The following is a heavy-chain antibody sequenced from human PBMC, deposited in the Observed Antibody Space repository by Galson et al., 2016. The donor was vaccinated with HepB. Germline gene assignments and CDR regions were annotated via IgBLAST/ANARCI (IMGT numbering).Heavy chain of an antibody. CDR1: GGTFSSYA. J-gene: IGHJ6*02. CDR2: VIPIFDTT. D-gene: IGHD1-26*01. CDR3: VGGNWELKLDQSYYYGMDV. Sequence: SVKVSCKASGGTFSSYAISWLRQAPGQGLEWMGGVIPIFDTTNYAQKFQGRVTITANESTSTADMVLNSLTSEDTAVYYCVGGNWELKLDQSYYYGMDVWGQGTTVIVSS. V-gene: IGHV1-69*13.